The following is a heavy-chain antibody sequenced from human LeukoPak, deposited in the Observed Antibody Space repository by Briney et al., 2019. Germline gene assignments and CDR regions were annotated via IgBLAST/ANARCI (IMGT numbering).Heavy chain of an antibody. CDR3: ARGLGKVAAAGGNFDY. Sequence: SETLSLTCAVYGGSFSGYYWSWIRQPPGKGLEWIGEINHSGSTNYNPSLKSRVTTSVDTSKNQFSLKLSSVTAADTAVYYCARGLGKVAAAGGNFDYWGQGTLVTVSS. CDR2: INHSGST. D-gene: IGHD6-13*01. CDR1: GGSFSGYY. J-gene: IGHJ4*02. V-gene: IGHV4-34*01.